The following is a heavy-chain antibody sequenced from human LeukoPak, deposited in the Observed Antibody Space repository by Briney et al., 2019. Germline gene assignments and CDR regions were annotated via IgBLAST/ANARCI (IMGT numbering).Heavy chain of an antibody. V-gene: IGHV3-30*03. CDR3: ARDPYGSGSNWFDP. CDR1: GFTFSSYS. D-gene: IGHD3-10*01. J-gene: IGHJ5*02. CDR2: ISYDGSEK. Sequence: GGSLRLSCAASGFTFSSYSMNWVRQAPGKGLEWVSVISYDGSEKYYADSVKGRFTISRDNSRNTLYLHMNSLRTEDTSVYYCARDPYGSGSNWFDPWGQGTLVTVSS.